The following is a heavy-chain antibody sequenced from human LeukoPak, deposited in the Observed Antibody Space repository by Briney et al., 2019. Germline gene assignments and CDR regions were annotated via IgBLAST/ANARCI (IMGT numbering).Heavy chain of an antibody. V-gene: IGHV4-34*01. J-gene: IGHJ4*02. CDR1: GGSFSGYY. CDR3: ASISIAAAGMSDY. D-gene: IGHD6-13*01. CDR2: INHSGST. Sequence: SETLSLTCAVYGGSFSGYYWSWTRQPPGKGLEWIGEINHSGSTNYNPSLKSRVTISVDTSKNQFSLRLSSVTAADTAVYYCASISIAAAGMSDYWGQGTLVTVSS.